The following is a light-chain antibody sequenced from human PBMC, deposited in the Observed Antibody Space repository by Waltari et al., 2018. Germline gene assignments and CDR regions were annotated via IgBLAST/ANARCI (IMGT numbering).Light chain of an antibody. Sequence: QSALTQPASVSGSPGQSITVSCTGTASDVGGFDFVSWYQQHPGNVPKLILFQVDNRPSVVSWRFSGSKLGNTASLISSGLQPEDEAQYYCASFASDNTVLFGGGT. J-gene: IGLJ2*01. CDR3: ASFASDNTVL. V-gene: IGLV2-14*01. CDR1: ASDVGGFDF. CDR2: QVD.